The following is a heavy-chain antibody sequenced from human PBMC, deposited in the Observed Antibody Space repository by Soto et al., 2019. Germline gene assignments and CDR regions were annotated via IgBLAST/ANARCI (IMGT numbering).Heavy chain of an antibody. CDR2: IDPSDSYT. CDR1: GYSFTSYW. J-gene: IGHJ4*02. CDR3: ARLLAGAGDHQVLLAF. D-gene: IGHD6-13*01. Sequence: GESLKISCKGSGYSFTSYWISWVRQMPGKGLEWMGRIDPSDSYTNYSPSFQGHVTISADKSISTAYLQWSSLKASDTAMYYCARLLAGAGDHQVLLAFRGRGSLVPVSS. V-gene: IGHV5-10-1*01.